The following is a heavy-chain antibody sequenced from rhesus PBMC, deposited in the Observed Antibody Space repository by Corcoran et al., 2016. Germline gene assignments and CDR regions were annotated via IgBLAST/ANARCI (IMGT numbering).Heavy chain of an antibody. Sequence: QVKLQQWGEGLVKPSETLSLTCAVYGGSISGYYYWSWIRQPPGKGLEWIGYIYGNSASTNYNPPLKNRVTISKDMSKNQFSLKLSSVTAADTAVYYCARYDGSGWYYWYVDLWGPGTPITISS. J-gene: IGHJ2*01. CDR2: IYGNSAST. CDR1: GGSISGYYY. V-gene: IGHV4-73*01. D-gene: IGHD6-31*01. CDR3: ARYDGSGWYYWYVDL.